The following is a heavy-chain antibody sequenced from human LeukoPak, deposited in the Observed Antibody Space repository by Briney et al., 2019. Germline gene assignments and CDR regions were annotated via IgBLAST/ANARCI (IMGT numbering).Heavy chain of an antibody. D-gene: IGHD5-18*01. CDR3: ARHLSGITGYTYGRGIDY. CDR1: GFTFSSYW. J-gene: IGHJ4*02. Sequence: GGSLRLSCAASGFTFSSYWMSWVRQAPGKGLEWVANIKKDGSEKYSVDSVKGRFTISRDNAKTSLYLQMNSLRAEDTAVYYCARHLSGITGYTYGRGIDYWGQGTLVTVSS. V-gene: IGHV3-7*01. CDR2: IKKDGSEK.